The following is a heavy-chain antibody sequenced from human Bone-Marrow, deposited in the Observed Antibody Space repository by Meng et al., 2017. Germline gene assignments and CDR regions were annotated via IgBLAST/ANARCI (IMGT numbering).Heavy chain of an antibody. CDR2: ISYDGSNK. D-gene: IGHD1-26*01. CDR1: GFTFSSYA. J-gene: IGHJ4*02. V-gene: IGHV3-30*04. CDR3: ARDLRIVGATVLGY. Sequence: GESLKISCAASGFTFSSYAMHWVRQAPGKGLEWVAVISYDGSNKYYADYVKGRFTISRDNSKNTLYLQMNSLRAEDTAVYYCARDLRIVGATVLGYWGQGTLVTVSS.